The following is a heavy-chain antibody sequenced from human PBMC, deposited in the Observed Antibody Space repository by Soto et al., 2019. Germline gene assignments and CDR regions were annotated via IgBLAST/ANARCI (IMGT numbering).Heavy chain of an antibody. D-gene: IGHD3-22*01. Sequence: SQTLSLPCAVYGGSFSGYYWSWIRQPPGKGLEWIGEINHSGSTNYNPSLKSRVTISVDTSKNQFSLKLSSVTAADTAVYYCARGYYDSSGYYSDYWGQGTLVTVSS. J-gene: IGHJ4*02. V-gene: IGHV4-34*01. CDR3: ARGYYDSSGYYSDY. CDR1: GGSFSGYY. CDR2: INHSGST.